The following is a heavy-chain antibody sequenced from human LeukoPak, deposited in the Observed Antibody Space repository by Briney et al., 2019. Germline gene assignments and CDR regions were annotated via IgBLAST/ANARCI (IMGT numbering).Heavy chain of an antibody. CDR1: GFTFSSYW. J-gene: IGHJ6*03. V-gene: IGHV3-7*01. CDR2: IKQDGSEK. CDR3: ARGLVGATEVYYYYYYMDV. D-gene: IGHD1-26*01. Sequence: GGSLRLSCAASGFTFSSYWMSWVRQAPGKGLEWVANIKQDGSEKYYVDSVKGRFTISRDNAKNSLYLQMNSLRAEDTAVYYCARGLVGATEVYYYYYYMDVWGKGTTVTVSS.